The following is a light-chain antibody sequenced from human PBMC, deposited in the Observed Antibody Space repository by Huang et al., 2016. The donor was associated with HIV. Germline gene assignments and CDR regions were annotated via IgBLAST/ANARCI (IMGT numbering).Light chain of an antibody. CDR2: KSS. Sequence: DIQMTQSPSTMSASVGDRVTITCRASQSISIWLAWYQQKPGKAPNLLIYKSSSLKSGVPSMFSGSGSGTEFTLTISSLQPDDFATYYCQQYNSYSRTFGQGTKVEI. CDR3: QQYNSYSRT. V-gene: IGKV1-5*03. CDR1: QSISIW. J-gene: IGKJ1*01.